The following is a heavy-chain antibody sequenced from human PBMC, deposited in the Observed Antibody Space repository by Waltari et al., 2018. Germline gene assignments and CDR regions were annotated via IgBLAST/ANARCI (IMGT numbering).Heavy chain of an antibody. J-gene: IGHJ4*02. CDR2: INHSGST. D-gene: IGHD3-10*01. CDR3: ARGLSGSGPLDY. CDR1: GGSFSGYY. Sequence: QVQLQQWGAGLLKPSEALSLTCAVYGGSFSGYYWSWIRQPPGKGLEWIGEINHSGSTNYNPSLKSRVTISVDTSKNQFSLTLSPVTAADTAVYYCARGLSGSGPLDYWGQGTLVTVSS. V-gene: IGHV4-34*01.